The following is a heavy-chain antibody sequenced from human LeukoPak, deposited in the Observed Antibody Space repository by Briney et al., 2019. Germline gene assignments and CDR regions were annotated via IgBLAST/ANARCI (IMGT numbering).Heavy chain of an antibody. CDR3: AREHDSSGYYYRDAFDI. J-gene: IGHJ3*02. Sequence: PSETLSLTCTVSGGSISSYYWSWIRQPAGKGLEWIGRIYTSGSTNYNPSLKSRVTMSVDTSKNQFSLKLSSVTAADTAVYYCAREHDSSGYYYRDAFDIWGQGTMVTVSS. CDR1: GGSISSYY. V-gene: IGHV4-4*07. CDR2: IYTSGST. D-gene: IGHD3-22*01.